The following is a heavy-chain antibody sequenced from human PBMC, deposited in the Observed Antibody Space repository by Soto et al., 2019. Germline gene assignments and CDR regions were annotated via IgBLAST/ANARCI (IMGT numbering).Heavy chain of an antibody. Sequence: EVQLVESGGGLVQPGGSLRLSCTVSGFTFSSYSMNWVRQVPGKGLEWVSYISSSGSTIYYTDSVKGRFTISRDSARNSLSLQMNSLGDEDTAVYYCARAVWGTGAFDIWGQGTMVTVSS. CDR2: ISSSGSTI. CDR3: ARAVWGTGAFDI. D-gene: IGHD3-16*01. CDR1: GFTFSSYS. V-gene: IGHV3-48*02. J-gene: IGHJ3*02.